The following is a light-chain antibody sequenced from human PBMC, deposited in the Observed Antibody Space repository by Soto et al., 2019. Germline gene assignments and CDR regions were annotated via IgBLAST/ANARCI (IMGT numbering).Light chain of an antibody. CDR3: QQSYSTPPT. Sequence: EIQVTESPLSLSASVGDRVTITCRASQSISSYLNWYQQKPGKAPKLLIYAASSLQSGVPSRFSGSGSGTDFTLTISSLQPEDCATYYCQQSYSTPPTFGQGTKLDIK. J-gene: IGKJ1*01. CDR1: QSISSY. CDR2: AAS. V-gene: IGKV1-39*01.